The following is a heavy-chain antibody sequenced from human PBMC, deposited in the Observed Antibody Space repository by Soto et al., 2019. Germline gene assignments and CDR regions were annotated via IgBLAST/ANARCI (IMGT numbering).Heavy chain of an antibody. V-gene: IGHV3-9*01. CDR3: AKASSSWSAFDI. CDR2: ISWNSGSI. D-gene: IGHD6-13*01. J-gene: IGHJ3*02. Sequence: GGSLRLSCAASGFTFDDYAMHWVRQAPGKGLEWVSGISWNSGSIGYADSVKGRFTISRDNAKNSLYLQMNSLRAEDTALYYCAKASSSWSAFDIWGQGTMVTVSS. CDR1: GFTFDDYA.